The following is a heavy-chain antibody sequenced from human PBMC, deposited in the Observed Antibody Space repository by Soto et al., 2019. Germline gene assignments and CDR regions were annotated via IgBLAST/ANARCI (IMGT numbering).Heavy chain of an antibody. CDR3: ARDSRLIAALGPYYYYGMDV. V-gene: IGHV4-4*02. CDR1: GGSISSSNW. CDR2: IYHSGST. Sequence: SETLSLTCAVSGGSISSSNWWSWVRQPPGKGLEWIGEIYHSGSTNYNPSLKSRVTISVDKSKNQFSLKLSSVTAADTAVYYCARDSRLIAALGPYYYYGMDVWGQGTTVTVSS. J-gene: IGHJ6*02. D-gene: IGHD6-6*01.